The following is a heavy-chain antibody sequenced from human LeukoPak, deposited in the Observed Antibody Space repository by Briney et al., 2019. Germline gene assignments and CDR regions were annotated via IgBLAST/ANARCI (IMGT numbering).Heavy chain of an antibody. Sequence: SETLSLTCTVSSGSISTSNYYWGWVRQPPGKALEWIGNIFYSGSTYYSPSLKSRVTISLDTSGNQFSLKLNSVTAADTAVYYCARDRLRWPKIDYWGQGTLVTVSS. CDR1: SGSISTSNYY. D-gene: IGHD4-23*01. CDR3: ARDRLRWPKIDY. V-gene: IGHV4-39*07. CDR2: IFYSGST. J-gene: IGHJ4*02.